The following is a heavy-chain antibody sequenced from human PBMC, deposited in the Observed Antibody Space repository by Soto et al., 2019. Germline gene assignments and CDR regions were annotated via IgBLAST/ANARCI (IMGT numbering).Heavy chain of an antibody. CDR1: GYTFTSYG. CDR3: ARDRFWMGYCSSTSCYNTALGPYGMDV. D-gene: IGHD2-2*01. Sequence: ASVKVSCKASGYTFTSYGISWVRQAPGQGLEWMGWISTYNGNTSYAQKHQDRVTMTTDTSTTTAYMELRSLRSDDTAVYYCARDRFWMGYCSSTSCYNTALGPYGMDVWGQGTTVTVSS. J-gene: IGHJ6*02. V-gene: IGHV1-18*04. CDR2: ISTYNGNT.